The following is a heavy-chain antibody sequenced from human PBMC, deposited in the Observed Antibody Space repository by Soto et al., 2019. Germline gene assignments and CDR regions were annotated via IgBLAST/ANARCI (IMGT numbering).Heavy chain of an antibody. J-gene: IGHJ6*02. CDR2: ISYTGTT. V-gene: IGHV4-31*03. CDR1: GGSINTTGHF. CDR3: ARDGNGMDV. Sequence: QVQLQESGPGLVKPSQTLSLTCTVSGGSINTTGHFWSWIRQHPAKVLEWIGYISYTGTTYWNPTLESRVTISIDTSKNQFSLILSSVTAADTAVYYCARDGNGMDVWGPGTTVTVSS.